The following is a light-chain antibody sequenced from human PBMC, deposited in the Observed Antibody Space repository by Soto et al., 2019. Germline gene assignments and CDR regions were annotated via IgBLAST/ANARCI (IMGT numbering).Light chain of an antibody. CDR3: SLYTSENAYV. V-gene: IGLV2-18*01. CDR1: STDFVSYNR. CDR2: EVS. Sequence: LTQPPSVSGSPGQSVTISCTGTSTDFVSYNRVSWYQQPPGTAPKLMIYEVSKRPSGVPDRFSGSKSGNTASLTISGLQAADEANYYCSLYTSENAYVFGTGTKVTVL. J-gene: IGLJ1*01.